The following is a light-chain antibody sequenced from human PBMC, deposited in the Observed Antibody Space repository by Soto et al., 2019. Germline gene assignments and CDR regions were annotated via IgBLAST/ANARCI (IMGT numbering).Light chain of an antibody. CDR3: QQRSNWPT. Sequence: EIVLTQSPATLSLSPGERATLSCRASQSVSSYLAWYQQKPGQAPTLLIYDASNRATGIPARFSGSGSGTDFTLTISSLEPEDSAIYYCQQRSNWPTCGPGTKVDIK. CDR2: DAS. V-gene: IGKV3-11*01. J-gene: IGKJ3*01. CDR1: QSVSSY.